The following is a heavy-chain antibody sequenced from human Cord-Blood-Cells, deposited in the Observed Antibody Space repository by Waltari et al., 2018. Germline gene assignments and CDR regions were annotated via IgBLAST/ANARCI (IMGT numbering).Heavy chain of an antibody. D-gene: IGHD6-13*01. V-gene: IGHV4-34*01. CDR3: ARGRGLSSSWYPNYMDV. Sequence: QVQLQQWGAGLLKPSETLSLTCAVYGGSFSGYYWSWIRQPPGKGLEWIGEIKHSGSTNYNPPLKSRVTISVDTSKNQFSLKLSSVTAADTAVYYCARGRGLSSSWYPNYMDVWGKGTTVTVSS. CDR2: IKHSGST. J-gene: IGHJ6*03. CDR1: GGSFSGYY.